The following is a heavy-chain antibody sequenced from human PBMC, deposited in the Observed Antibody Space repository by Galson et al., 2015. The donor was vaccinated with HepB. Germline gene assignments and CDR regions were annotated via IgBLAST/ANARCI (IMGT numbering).Heavy chain of an antibody. Sequence: SVKVSCKASGYTFTSYYMHWVRQAPGQGLEWMGIINPSDGSTSYAQKFQGRVTMTRDTSTSTVYMELSSLRFEDTAVYYCARSPLGTYYDFWSGANWFDPWGQGTLVTVSS. CDR2: INPSDGST. V-gene: IGHV1-46*01. J-gene: IGHJ5*02. CDR1: GYTFTSYY. D-gene: IGHD3-3*01. CDR3: ARSPLGTYYDFWSGANWFDP.